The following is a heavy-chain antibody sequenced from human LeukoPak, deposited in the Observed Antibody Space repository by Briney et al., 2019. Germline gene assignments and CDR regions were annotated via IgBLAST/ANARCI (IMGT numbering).Heavy chain of an antibody. CDR3: ARRVTSNWFDP. J-gene: IGHJ5*02. CDR1: GGSISSYD. Sequence: PSETLSLTCTVSGGSISSYDWSWIRQPPGKGLEWIGYMYYSGSTNYNPSLKSRVTISVDTSKNQFSLKLSSVTAADTAVYYCARRVTSNWFDPWGQGTLVTVSS. V-gene: IGHV4-59*08. CDR2: MYYSGST. D-gene: IGHD2-21*02.